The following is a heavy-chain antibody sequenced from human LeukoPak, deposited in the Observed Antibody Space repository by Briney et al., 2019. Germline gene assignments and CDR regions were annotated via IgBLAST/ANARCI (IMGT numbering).Heavy chain of an antibody. Sequence: GGSLRLSCAASGFTFSSYGMHWVRQAPGKGLEWVAFIRYDGSNKYYADSVKGRFTISRDNSKNTLYLQMNSLRAEDTAVYYCAKDLVSPDPDDFWSGYYDYWGQGTLVTVSS. CDR2: IRYDGSNK. V-gene: IGHV3-30*02. CDR1: GFTFSSYG. CDR3: AKDLVSPDPDDFWSGYYDY. D-gene: IGHD3-3*01. J-gene: IGHJ4*02.